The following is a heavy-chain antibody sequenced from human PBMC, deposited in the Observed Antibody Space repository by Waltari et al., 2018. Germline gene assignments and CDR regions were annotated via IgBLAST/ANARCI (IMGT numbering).Heavy chain of an antibody. J-gene: IGHJ4*02. V-gene: IGHV1-69*12. CDR1: GGTFSSYA. Sequence: QVQLVQSGAEVKKPGSSVKVSCKASGGTFSSYAISWVRQAPGQGLEWMGGIISIFGKANYARKVQGRVTITADESTSTAYMELSSLRSEDTAVYYCARGVNCGGDCYSGFDYWGQGTLVTVSS. CDR3: ARGVNCGGDCYSGFDY. CDR2: IISIFGKA. D-gene: IGHD2-21*02.